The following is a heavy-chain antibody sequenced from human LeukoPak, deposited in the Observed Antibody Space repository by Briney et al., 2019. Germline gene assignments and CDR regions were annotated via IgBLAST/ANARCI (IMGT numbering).Heavy chain of an antibody. CDR2: ISSNGGST. CDR1: GFTFSSYA. D-gene: IGHD3-10*01. V-gene: IGHV3-64*01. Sequence: GGSLRLPCAASGFTFSSYAMHWVRQAPGKGLEYVSAISSNGGSTYYANSVKGRFTISRDNSKNTLYLQMGSLRAEDMAVYYCARVVEQGWFGHPFDYWGQGTLVTVSS. J-gene: IGHJ4*02. CDR3: ARVVEQGWFGHPFDY.